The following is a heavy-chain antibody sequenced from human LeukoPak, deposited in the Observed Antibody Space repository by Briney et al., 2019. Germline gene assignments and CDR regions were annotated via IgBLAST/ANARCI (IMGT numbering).Heavy chain of an antibody. CDR3: ARSGGSRGTVTPPGDF. CDR2: INAGNGNT. CDR1: GYTFTSYA. Sequence: ASVKVSCKASGYTFTSYAMHWVRQAPGQRLEWMGWINAGNGNTKYSQEFQGRVTITRDTSASTVYMDLSSLKSEDMAVYYCARSGGSRGTVTPPGDFWGQGTLVTVSS. D-gene: IGHD4-17*01. J-gene: IGHJ4*02. V-gene: IGHV1-3*03.